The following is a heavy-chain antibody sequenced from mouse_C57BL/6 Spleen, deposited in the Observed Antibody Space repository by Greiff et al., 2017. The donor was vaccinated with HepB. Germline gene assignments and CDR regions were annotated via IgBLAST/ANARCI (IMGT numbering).Heavy chain of an antibody. V-gene: IGHV7-3*01. J-gene: IGHJ1*03. D-gene: IGHD4-1*01. CDR2: IRNKANGYTT. Sequence: EVMLVESGGGLVQPGGSLSLSCAASGFTFTDYYMSWVRQPPGKALEWLGFIRNKANGYTTEYSASVKGRFTISRDNSQSILYLQMNALRAEDSATYYCARSGELGVWYFDVWGTGTTVTVSS. CDR3: ARSGELGVWYFDV. CDR1: GFTFTDYY.